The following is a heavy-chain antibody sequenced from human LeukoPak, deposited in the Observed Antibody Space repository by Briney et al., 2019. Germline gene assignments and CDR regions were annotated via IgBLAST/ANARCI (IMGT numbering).Heavy chain of an antibody. CDR3: AKRIYATSGYRE. J-gene: IGHJ4*02. Sequence: PGGSLRLSCAASGLTFSSYAMSWVRQAPGKGLEWVSAISDSGGDTYYADSVKGRFTISRDNSKNTLYLQMNRLRAEDTAVYYCAKRIYATSGYREWGQGTLVTVSS. CDR1: GLTFSSYA. CDR2: ISDSGGDT. V-gene: IGHV3-23*01. D-gene: IGHD3-22*01.